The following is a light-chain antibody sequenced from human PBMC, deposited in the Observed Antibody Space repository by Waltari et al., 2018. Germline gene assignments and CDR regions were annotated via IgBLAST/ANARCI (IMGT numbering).Light chain of an antibody. CDR3: QQLNTYPRT. Sequence: DIQLTQSPSFLSASVGDRVTITCRASQGFSNYLAWYQQKPGKAPKLLIYAASTLQSGGPSRFSGRGSGTEFPLTISSLQPEDLATYYCQQLNTYPRTLGQGTKVEIK. CDR2: AAS. V-gene: IGKV1-9*01. J-gene: IGKJ1*01. CDR1: QGFSNY.